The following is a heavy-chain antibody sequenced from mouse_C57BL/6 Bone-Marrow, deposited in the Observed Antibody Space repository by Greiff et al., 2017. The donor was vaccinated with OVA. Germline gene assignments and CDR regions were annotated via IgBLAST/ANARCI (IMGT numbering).Heavy chain of an antibody. Sequence: EVKLMESGGGLVQPKGSLKLSCAASGFSFNTYAMNWVRQAPGKGLEWVARIRSKSNNYATYYADSVKDRFTISRDDSESMLYLQMNNLKTEDTAMYYCVRHPTGTEDYFDYWGQGTTLTVSS. D-gene: IGHD4-1*02. CDR2: IRSKSNNYAT. CDR1: GFSFNTYA. J-gene: IGHJ2*01. CDR3: VRHPTGTEDYFDY. V-gene: IGHV10-1*01.